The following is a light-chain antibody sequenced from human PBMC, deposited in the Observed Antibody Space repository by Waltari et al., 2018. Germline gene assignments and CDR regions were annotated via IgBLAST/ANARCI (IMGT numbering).Light chain of an antibody. V-gene: IGLV2-8*01. CDR2: EVS. CDR3: SSYAGSNNV. CDR1: SSDVGGYNY. Sequence: QSALTQPPSASGSPGQSVTLPCTGTSSDVGGYNYVSWYQQHPGNAPNLMIFEVSKRPSGVPDRFSGSKSANTASLTVSGLQAEDEADYYCSSYAGSNNVFGTGTKVTVL. J-gene: IGLJ1*01.